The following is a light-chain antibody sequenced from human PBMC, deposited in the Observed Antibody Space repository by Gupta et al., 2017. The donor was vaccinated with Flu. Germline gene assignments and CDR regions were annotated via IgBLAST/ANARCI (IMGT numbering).Light chain of an antibody. CDR3: EQYAT. CDR1: QTLNNTY. CDR2: GTS. Sequence: EIVLTQSPGTLSLSPGERATLSCRASQTLNNTYLAWDHQNPGQAPRLLIYGTSTRATDSTDRCSGSGSGTDFTRTIGRMESEDFECYDCEQYATFGQGTKVEIK. J-gene: IGKJ2*01. V-gene: IGKV3-20*01.